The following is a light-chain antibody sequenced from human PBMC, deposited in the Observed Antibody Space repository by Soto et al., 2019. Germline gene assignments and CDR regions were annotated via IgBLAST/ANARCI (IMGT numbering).Light chain of an antibody. Sequence: QSVLTHPASVSGSPGQSISISCTATSSDVGGYNYVSWYQQHPGKAPKLMIYDVSNRPSGVSNRFSGSKSGNTASLTISGXXXXXXXDYYCSSYTSSSTLVVFGGGTKLTVL. J-gene: IGLJ2*01. CDR3: SSYTSSSTLVV. V-gene: IGLV2-14*01. CDR2: DVS. CDR1: SSDVGGYNY.